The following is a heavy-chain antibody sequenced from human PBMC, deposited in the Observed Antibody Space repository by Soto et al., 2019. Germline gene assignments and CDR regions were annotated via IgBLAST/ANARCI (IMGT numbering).Heavy chain of an antibody. CDR3: ARDPPRRYNSGQGLDY. CDR1: GYTFTSYG. D-gene: IGHD5-18*01. Sequence: QVQLVQSGAEVKKPGASVKVSCKAFGYTFTSYGISWVRQAPGQGLEWMGWISTYYDNTNYAQNLRGRVTMTTDTSTSTAYMELRSLRSDDTAVYYCARDPPRRYNSGQGLDYWGQGTLVTVSS. CDR2: ISTYYDNT. J-gene: IGHJ4*02. V-gene: IGHV1-18*04.